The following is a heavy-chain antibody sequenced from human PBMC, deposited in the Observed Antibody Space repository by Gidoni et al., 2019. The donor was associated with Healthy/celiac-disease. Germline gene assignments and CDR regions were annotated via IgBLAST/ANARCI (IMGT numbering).Heavy chain of an antibody. CDR2: INPSGGST. Sequence: QVQLVQSGAEVKKPGASVKVSCKASGYTFTSYYMHWVRQAPGQGLEWMGIINPSGGSTSYAQKFQGRVTMTRDTSTSTVYMELSSLRSEDTAVYYCARDWGMYGSGSYWELNWFDPWGQGTLVTVSS. CDR3: ARDWGMYGSGSYWELNWFDP. J-gene: IGHJ5*02. D-gene: IGHD3-10*01. V-gene: IGHV1-46*01. CDR1: GYTFTSYY.